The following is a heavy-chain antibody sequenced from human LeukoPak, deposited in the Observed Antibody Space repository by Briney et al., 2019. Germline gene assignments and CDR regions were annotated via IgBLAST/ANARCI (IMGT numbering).Heavy chain of an antibody. CDR2: IQFDGSNK. J-gene: IGHJ3*02. D-gene: IGHD2-2*01. CDR1: GFTFSSFG. V-gene: IGHV3-30*02. Sequence: PGGSLRLSCAASGFTFSSFGMNWVRQAPGKGLEWVAFIQFDGSNKYYVDSVKGRLTISKDNSKNTLYLQMNSLRAEDTAVYYCAKDHCSSTNCIGAFDIWGQGTMVTVSS. CDR3: AKDHCSSTNCIGAFDI.